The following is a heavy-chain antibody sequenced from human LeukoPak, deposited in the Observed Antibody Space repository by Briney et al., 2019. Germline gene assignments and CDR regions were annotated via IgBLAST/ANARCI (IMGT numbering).Heavy chain of an antibody. CDR1: GFTFSSYA. CDR3: ARYSSGWYVAEHFQH. Sequence: AGGSLRLSCAASGFTFSSYALSWVRQAPGKGLEWVSAIIGSGASTDYADSVKGRFTISRDNSKNTLYLQMNSLRADDTAVYYCARYSSGWYVAEHFQHWGQGTLVTVSS. V-gene: IGHV3-23*01. CDR2: IIGSGAST. D-gene: IGHD6-19*01. J-gene: IGHJ1*01.